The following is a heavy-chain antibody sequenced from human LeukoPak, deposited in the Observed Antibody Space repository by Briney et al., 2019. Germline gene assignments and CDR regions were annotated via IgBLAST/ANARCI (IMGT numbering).Heavy chain of an antibody. CDR1: GFTFSSYW. J-gene: IGHJ4*02. D-gene: IGHD3-22*01. Sequence: GGSLRLSCAASGFTFSSYWMHWVRQAPGKGLVWVSRINSDGSSTSYADSVKGRFTISRDNAKNTLYPQMNSLRAEDTAVYYCARTHGPYYYDSSGYYQSSASVYYFDYWGQGTLVTVSS. V-gene: IGHV3-74*01. CDR3: ARTHGPYYYDSSGYYQSSASVYYFDY. CDR2: INSDGSST.